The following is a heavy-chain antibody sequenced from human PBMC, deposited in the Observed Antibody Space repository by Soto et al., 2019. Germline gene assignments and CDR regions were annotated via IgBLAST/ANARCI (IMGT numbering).Heavy chain of an antibody. J-gene: IGHJ4*02. D-gene: IGHD6-13*01. V-gene: IGHV3-30-3*01. CDR1: GFTFSSYA. CDR3: ASPADLQQQLVIVY. Sequence: QVQLVESGGGVVQPGRSLRLSCAASGFTFSSYAMHWVRQAPGKGLEWVAVISYDGSNKYYADSVKGRFTISRDNSKNTLDLQMNSLRAEATAVEYCASPADLQQQLVIVYWGQGTMVTVSS. CDR2: ISYDGSNK.